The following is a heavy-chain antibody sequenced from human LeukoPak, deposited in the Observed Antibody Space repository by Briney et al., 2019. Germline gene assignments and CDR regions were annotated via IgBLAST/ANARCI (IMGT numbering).Heavy chain of an antibody. CDR1: GYTFTSYD. Sequence: ASVKVSCKASGYTFTSYDINWVRQATGQGLEWMGWMNPNSGNTGYAQKFQGRVTITRNTSLSTAYMELSSLRSEDTAVYYCARGPSYSSSWYGGNWFDPWGQGTLVTVSS. J-gene: IGHJ5*02. CDR2: MNPNSGNT. V-gene: IGHV1-8*03. CDR3: ARGPSYSSSWYGGNWFDP. D-gene: IGHD6-13*01.